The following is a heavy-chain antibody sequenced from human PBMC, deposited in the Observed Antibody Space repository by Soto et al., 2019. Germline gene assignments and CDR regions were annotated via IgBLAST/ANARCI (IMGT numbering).Heavy chain of an antibody. Sequence: SETLSLTCTVSGGSISSSSYYWGWIRQPPGKGLEWIGSIHYSGSTYYNPSLKSRVTISVDTSKNQFSPKLSSVTAADTAVYYCAIEQYYYDSSGIGYWGQGTLVTVS. D-gene: IGHD3-22*01. CDR1: GGSISSSSYY. J-gene: IGHJ4*02. CDR2: IHYSGST. CDR3: AIEQYYYDSSGIGY. V-gene: IGHV4-39*02.